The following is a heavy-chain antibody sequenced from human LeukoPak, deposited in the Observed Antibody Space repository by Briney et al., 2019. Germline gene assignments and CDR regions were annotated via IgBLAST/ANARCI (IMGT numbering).Heavy chain of an antibody. CDR3: VRQGGWGGAASLIDF. CDR1: GVSISTSTHY. D-gene: IGHD2-15*01. J-gene: IGHJ4*02. V-gene: IGHV4-39*01. CDR2: MFYRGST. Sequence: SETLSLTCTVSGVSISTSTHYWAWIRQPPGKGLEWIGSMFYRGSTYYNASLKSRVTLSVDTSSNRFSLKLSSVTASDTAIFYCVRQGGWGGAASLIDFWGQGTLVTVSS.